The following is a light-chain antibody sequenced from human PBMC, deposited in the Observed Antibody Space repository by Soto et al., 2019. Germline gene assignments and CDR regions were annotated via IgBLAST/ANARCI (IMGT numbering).Light chain of an antibody. J-gene: IGKJ4*01. CDR3: VHTTRFPLT. V-gene: IGKV2-24*01. CDR1: QNLVHSAGNTY. Sequence: DILLTQTPLSSPVTLGQPASISFTSSQNLVHSAGNTYLSWLQERSGQPPRLLIYKISNRFSGVPDRFTGSGVGRDFTLKISRVEAEDVGTDYCVHTTRFPLTIGGGTKVEIK. CDR2: KIS.